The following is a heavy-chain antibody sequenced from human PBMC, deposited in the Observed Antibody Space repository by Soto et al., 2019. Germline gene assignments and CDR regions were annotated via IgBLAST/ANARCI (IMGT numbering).Heavy chain of an antibody. CDR1: GFTFSTYA. Sequence: GGSLRLSCAASGFTFSTYAMAWVRQAPGKGLEWVSGVSSSGSNTDYADSVKGRFTISRDNSKNTLYLQMNSLRAEDTAVYYCARAVHYYDSSGYRNWFDPWGQGTLVTVSS. V-gene: IGHV3-23*01. CDR3: ARAVHYYDSSGYRNWFDP. J-gene: IGHJ5*02. D-gene: IGHD3-22*01. CDR2: VSSSGSNT.